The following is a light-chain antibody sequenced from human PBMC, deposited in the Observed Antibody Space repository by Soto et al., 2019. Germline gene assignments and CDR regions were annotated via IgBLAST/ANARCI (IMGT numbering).Light chain of an antibody. CDR3: QHYNSYSEA. Sequence: IRMTHAPSSMSASVLDRVTITCGASQSISSYLNWYQQKPGKAPKLLIYKASTLKSGVPSRFSGSGSGTEFTLTISSLQPDDFATYYCQHYNSYSEAFGQGTKVDIK. CDR2: KAS. V-gene: IGKV1-5*03. CDR1: QSISSY. J-gene: IGKJ1*01.